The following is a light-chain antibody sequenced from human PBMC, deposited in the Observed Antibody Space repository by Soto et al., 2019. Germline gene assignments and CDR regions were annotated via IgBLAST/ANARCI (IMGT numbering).Light chain of an antibody. CDR2: AES. CDR3: QQRYSTLSWT. J-gene: IGKJ1*01. Sequence: DIQMTQSPSSLSASVGDRVTITCRASQSISSYLNWYQQKPGKAPKLLIYAESSLQTGGPSSFSGSGSGTDFTLTIISLQPEDFATYYCQQRYSTLSWTFGQGTKVEIK. V-gene: IGKV1-39*01. CDR1: QSISSY.